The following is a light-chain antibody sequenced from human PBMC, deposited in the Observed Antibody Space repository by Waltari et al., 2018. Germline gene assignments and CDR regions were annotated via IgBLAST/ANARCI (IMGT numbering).Light chain of an antibody. CDR3: QQSYTSPWT. Sequence: DIQMTQSPSSLSASVGDRVTITCRARQSISTYLNWYQQIPGKAPKLLIYATSNLQSGVPSRFSGSGSGTHFTLTISSLQPEDFSIYYCQQSYTSPWTFGQGTRVEIK. CDR1: QSISTY. CDR2: ATS. V-gene: IGKV1-39*01. J-gene: IGKJ1*01.